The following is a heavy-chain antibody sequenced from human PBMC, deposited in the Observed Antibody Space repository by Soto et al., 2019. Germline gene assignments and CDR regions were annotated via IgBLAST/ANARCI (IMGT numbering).Heavy chain of an antibody. CDR1: GFTFSSYW. CDR3: AREHTGYDSYYYYYYYMDV. Sequence: GGSLRLSCAASGFTFSSYWMHWVRQAPGKELVWVSRINSDGSSTSYADSVKGRFTISRDNAKNTLYLQMNSLRAEDTAVYYCAREHTGYDSYYYYYYYMDVWCKGTTVTVSS. J-gene: IGHJ6*03. D-gene: IGHD5-12*01. V-gene: IGHV3-74*01. CDR2: INSDGSST.